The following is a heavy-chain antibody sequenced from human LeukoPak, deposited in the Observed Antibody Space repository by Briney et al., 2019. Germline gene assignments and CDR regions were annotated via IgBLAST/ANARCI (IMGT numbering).Heavy chain of an antibody. J-gene: IGHJ5*02. D-gene: IGHD5-18*01. CDR3: ASLDTAKQPLANH. CDR1: GLTVSNHW. CDR2: IREERGQE. Sequence: GGSLRLSCVASGLTVSNHWMSWVRQAPGKGLEWVANIREERGQEYYVDSVKGRFTISKNSVKNSLYLQMNTLRVEDTATYYCASLDTAKQPLANHWGQGTLVTVSS. V-gene: IGHV3-7*03.